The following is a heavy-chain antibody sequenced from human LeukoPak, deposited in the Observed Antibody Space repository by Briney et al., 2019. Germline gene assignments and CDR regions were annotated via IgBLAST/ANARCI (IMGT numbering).Heavy chain of an antibody. J-gene: IGHJ4*02. CDR3: ARALYDSSALDY. D-gene: IGHD6-13*01. CDR2: NYYSGIT. CDR1: GSSINSYY. V-gene: IGHV4-59*01. Sequence: PSETLSLTCTFSGSSINSYYWSWIRQPPGKGLEWIGYNYYSGITNYNPSLKSRVTISVDTSKNQFSLKLTSVTAADTAVYYCARALYDSSALDYWGQGTLVTVSS.